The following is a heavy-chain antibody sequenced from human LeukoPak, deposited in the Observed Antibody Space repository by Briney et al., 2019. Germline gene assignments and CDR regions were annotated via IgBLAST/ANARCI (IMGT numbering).Heavy chain of an antibody. D-gene: IGHD2-2*02. CDR1: GFNFDDYG. V-gene: IGHV3-20*04. CDR3: AREQYQLLYGYYYMDV. J-gene: IGHJ6*03. CDR2: INWNGGSK. Sequence: GGSLRLSCAASGFNFDDYGMSWVRQGPGKGLEWVSGINWNGGSKSYADSVKGRFTISRDNAKNSLYLQMKSLRAEDTALYYCAREQYQLLYGYYYMDVWGKGTTVTVFS.